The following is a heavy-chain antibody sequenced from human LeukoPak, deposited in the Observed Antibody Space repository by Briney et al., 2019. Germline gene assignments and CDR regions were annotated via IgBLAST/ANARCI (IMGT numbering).Heavy chain of an antibody. CDR2: IYYSGST. CDR3: ASGYYASRGYFDY. J-gene: IGHJ4*02. CDR1: GGSSSSSSYY. V-gene: IGHV4-39*01. D-gene: IGHD3-3*01. Sequence: NPSETLSLTCTVSGGSSSSSSYYWGWIRQPPGKGLEWIGSIYYSGSTYYNPSLKSRVTISVDTSKNQFSLKLSSVTAADTAVYHCASGYYASRGYFDYWGQGTLVIVSS.